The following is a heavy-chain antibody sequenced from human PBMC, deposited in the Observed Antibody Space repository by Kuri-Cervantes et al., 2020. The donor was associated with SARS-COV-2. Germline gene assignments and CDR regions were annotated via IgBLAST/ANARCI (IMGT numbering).Heavy chain of an antibody. D-gene: IGHD5-18*01. CDR3: ARDPGGYSYGYMWAFDI. V-gene: IGHV3-20*04. CDR1: GFTFDDYG. J-gene: IGHJ3*02. Sequence: GESLKISCAASGFTFDDYGMSWVRQAPGKGLEWVSGINWNGGSTGYADSVKGRFTISRDNAKDSLYLQMSSLRAEDTAVYYCARDPGGYSYGYMWAFDIWGQGTMVTVSS. CDR2: INWNGGST.